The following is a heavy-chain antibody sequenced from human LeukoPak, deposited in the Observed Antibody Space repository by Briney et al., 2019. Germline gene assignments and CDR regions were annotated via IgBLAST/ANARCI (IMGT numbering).Heavy chain of an antibody. CDR3: ARGQGYGSGSYLIDY. Sequence: GGSLRLSCAASGLTFSSYSMNWVRQAPGKGLEWVSSISSSSSYIYYADSVKGLFTISRDNAKNSLYLQMNSLRAEDTAVYYCARGQGYGSGSYLIDYWGQGTLVTVSS. J-gene: IGHJ4*02. CDR2: ISSSSSYI. V-gene: IGHV3-21*01. D-gene: IGHD3-10*01. CDR1: GLTFSSYS.